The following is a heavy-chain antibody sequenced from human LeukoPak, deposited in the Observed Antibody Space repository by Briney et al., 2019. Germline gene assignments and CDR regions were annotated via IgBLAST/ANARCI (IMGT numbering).Heavy chain of an antibody. V-gene: IGHV3-74*01. D-gene: IGHD3-22*01. J-gene: IGHJ4*02. CDR3: ARDLYDSSGYAY. Sequence: GGSLRLSCVPSGVTFSTYWMHWVRQVPGKGLVWVSHIHTDGRSTSYADSVKGRFTISRDNAKNTLYLQMNSLRVEDTAVYYCARDLYDSSGYAYWGQGTLVTVSS. CDR2: IHTDGRST. CDR1: GVTFSTYW.